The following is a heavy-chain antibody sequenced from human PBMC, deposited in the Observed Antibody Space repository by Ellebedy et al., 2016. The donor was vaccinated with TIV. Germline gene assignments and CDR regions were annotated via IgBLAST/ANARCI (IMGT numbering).Heavy chain of an antibody. J-gene: IGHJ4*02. V-gene: IGHV3-23*01. CDR1: GFTFGSYG. D-gene: IGHD6-6*01. Sequence: GESLKISXAASGFTFGSYGMSWVRQAPGKGLEWVSTFSGTATITYADSVKGRFTISRDNSKNTLYLQMNTLRAEDTAVYYCAKHRSGSSSSGYGSDCWGQGTLVTVS. CDR3: AKHRSGSSSSGYGSDC. CDR2: FSGTATIT.